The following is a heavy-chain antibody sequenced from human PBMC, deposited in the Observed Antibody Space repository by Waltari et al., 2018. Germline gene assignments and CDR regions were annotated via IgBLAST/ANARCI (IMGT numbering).Heavy chain of an antibody. CDR3: XRDNTQRSXFXVWXGFVDHYYYGMXV. V-gene: IGHV4-59*01. D-gene: IGHD3-3*01. Sequence: LQESGPXLVXXLETLSXTCSXSGDSIRSXYWNWIRQPPGKGLVWIGYNYYSGRTNXNPSPKSRVTXSIDTSKNQXSLKLSSVTDADTAIYYXXRDNTQRSXFXVWXGFVDHYYYGMXVWGQGXTVTVSX. J-gene: IGHJ6*02. CDR1: GDSIRSXY. CDR2: NYYSGRT.